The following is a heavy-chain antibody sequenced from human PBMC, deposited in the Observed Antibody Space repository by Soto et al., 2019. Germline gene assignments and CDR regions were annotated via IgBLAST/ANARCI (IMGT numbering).Heavy chain of an antibody. Sequence: ASVKVSCKASGYTFTSYGISWVRQAPGQGLEWMGCISAYNDNTNYAQKLQGRVTITTDRSMSTAYMELSSLRSEDMVVYSCVRVPGIAAAGTDRTAYYMDVWGKGTTVTVSS. D-gene: IGHD6-13*01. CDR2: ISAYNDNT. J-gene: IGHJ6*03. CDR3: VRVPGIAAAGTDRTAYYMDV. CDR1: GYTFTSYG. V-gene: IGHV1-18*03.